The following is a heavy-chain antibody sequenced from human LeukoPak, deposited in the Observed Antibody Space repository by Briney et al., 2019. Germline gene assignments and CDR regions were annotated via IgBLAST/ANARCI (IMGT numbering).Heavy chain of an antibody. CDR2: INPRGGTT. J-gene: IGHJ2*01. CDR1: GYTFTSYF. V-gene: IGHV1-46*01. D-gene: IGHD6-13*01. Sequence: ASVKVSCKASGYTFTSYFMYWMRQAPGQGLEWMGLINPRGGTTRYAQKFQGRVTMTRDTSTSTVYMELSSLRSEDTAMYYCARHEHSSSWSPPEYVDLWGRGTLVTVSS. CDR3: ARHEHSSSWSPPEYVDL.